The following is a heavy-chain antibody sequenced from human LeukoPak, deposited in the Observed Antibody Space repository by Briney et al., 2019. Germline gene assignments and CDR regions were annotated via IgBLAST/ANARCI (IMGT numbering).Heavy chain of an antibody. Sequence: SETLSLTCTVSGGSISSYYWSWIRQPPGKGLEWIGYIYYSGSTNYNPSLKSRVTISVDTSKNQFSLKLSSVTAADTAVYYCARHMQWLVRGWFDPWGQGTLVTVSS. J-gene: IGHJ5*02. V-gene: IGHV4-59*08. CDR2: IYYSGST. D-gene: IGHD6-19*01. CDR3: ARHMQWLVRGWFDP. CDR1: GGSISSYY.